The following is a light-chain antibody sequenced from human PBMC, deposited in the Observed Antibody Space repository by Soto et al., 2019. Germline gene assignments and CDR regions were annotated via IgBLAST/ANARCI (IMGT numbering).Light chain of an antibody. CDR3: QQYSNSLT. CDR2: GAS. J-gene: IGKJ4*02. CDR1: QSVGST. Sequence: EILMTQSPATLSVSPGERVIISCRASQSVGSTLAWYQQKPGQAPRLLIRGASTRARGVPARFSGSGSGTEFPLTISRLQSEDFAVYYRQQYSNSLTFGGGTKLEIK. V-gene: IGKV3-15*01.